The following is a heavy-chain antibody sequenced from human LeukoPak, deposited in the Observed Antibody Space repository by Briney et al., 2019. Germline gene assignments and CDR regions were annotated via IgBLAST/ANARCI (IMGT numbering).Heavy chain of an antibody. CDR3: ARDGVSGIVVVTALDAFDI. CDR2: ISAYNGNT. J-gene: IGHJ3*02. Sequence: GASVKVSCKASGYTFTCCYMHWVRQAPGQGLEWMGWISAYNGNTNYAQKLQGRVTMTTDTSTSTAYMELRSVRSDDPAVYYCARDGVSGIVVVTALDAFDIWGQGTMVTVSS. D-gene: IGHD2-21*02. V-gene: IGHV1-18*04. CDR1: GYTFTCCY.